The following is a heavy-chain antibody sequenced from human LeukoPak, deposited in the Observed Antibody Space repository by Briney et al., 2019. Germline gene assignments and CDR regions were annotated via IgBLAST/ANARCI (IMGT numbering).Heavy chain of an antibody. D-gene: IGHD6-19*01. V-gene: IGHV3-21*01. J-gene: IGHJ5*02. CDR3: ARRGTIAVPVFWFDP. CDR1: GFTFSSYS. Sequence: GGSLRLSCAASGFTFSSYSMNWVRQAPGKGLEWVSSISGSSSYIYYADSVKGRFTISRHNAKNSLYPQMNSLRAEDTAVYYCARRGTIAVPVFWFDPWGQGTLVIVSS. CDR2: ISGSSSYI.